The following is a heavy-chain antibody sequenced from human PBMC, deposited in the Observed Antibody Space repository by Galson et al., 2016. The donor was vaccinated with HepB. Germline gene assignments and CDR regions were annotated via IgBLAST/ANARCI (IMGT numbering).Heavy chain of an antibody. CDR2: IFYSGIA. J-gene: IGHJ4*02. Sequence: IRQPPGKGLEWIGYIFYSGIANYNPSLNSRVTISVSRDDSKNTLYLQMNSLKTEDTAVYYCTTLYDSTGPGFPKDDYWGQGILVTVSS. V-gene: IGHV4-61*06. D-gene: IGHD3-22*01. CDR3: TTLYDSTGPGFPKDDY.